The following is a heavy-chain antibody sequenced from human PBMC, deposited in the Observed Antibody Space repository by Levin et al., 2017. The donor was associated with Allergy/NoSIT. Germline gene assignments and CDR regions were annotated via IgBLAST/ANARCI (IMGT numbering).Heavy chain of an antibody. J-gene: IGHJ4*02. D-gene: IGHD5-12*01. V-gene: IGHV4-31*03. CDR2: IYYSGGT. CDR1: GGSIDSRGYY. Sequence: ASETLSLTCTVSGGSIDSRGYYWSWIRQHPGKGLEWLGYIYYSGGTYYNPSLKSRVIISVDTSKNQFSLKLSSVTAADTAVFYCGRVTNNGYGDFDSWGQGDLVTVSS. CDR3: GRVTNNGYGDFDS.